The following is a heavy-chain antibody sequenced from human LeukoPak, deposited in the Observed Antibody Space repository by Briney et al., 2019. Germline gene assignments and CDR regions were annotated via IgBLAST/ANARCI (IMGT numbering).Heavy chain of an antibody. Sequence: GGSLRLSCAASGFTFSSYAMGWVRLAPGKGLEWVSAISGSGGSTYYEDSVKGRLTISKDNSKNTLYLQMNSLRAEDTAVYYCAKRALLGFGELYYFDYWGQGTLDTVSS. CDR1: GFTFSSYA. CDR2: ISGSGGST. J-gene: IGHJ4*02. CDR3: AKRALLGFGELYYFDY. V-gene: IGHV3-23*01. D-gene: IGHD3-10*01.